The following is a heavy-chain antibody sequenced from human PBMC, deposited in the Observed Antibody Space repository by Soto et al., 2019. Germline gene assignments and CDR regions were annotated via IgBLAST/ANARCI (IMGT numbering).Heavy chain of an antibody. CDR3: ERTHPVAAGPYGMDV. CDR1: GFSLSTSGMR. CDR2: IDWDDDK. D-gene: IGHD6-6*01. Sequence: GSGPTLVNPTQTLTLTCTFSGFSLSTSGMRVSWIRQPPGKALEWLARIDWDDDKFYSTSLKTRLTISKDTSKNQVVLTMTNMDPVDTATYYCERTHPVAAGPYGMDVWGQGTTVTVSS. V-gene: IGHV2-70*04. J-gene: IGHJ6*02.